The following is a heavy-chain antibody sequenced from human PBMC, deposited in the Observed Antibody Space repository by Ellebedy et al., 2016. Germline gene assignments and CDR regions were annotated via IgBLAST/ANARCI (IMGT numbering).Heavy chain of an antibody. CDR2: IGTAGET. Sequence: GGSLRLSCAASGLTFSTYDMHWVRQATGKGLEWVSGIGTAGETYYPGSVKGRFTISRDNSKNTLYLQMNSLRAEDTAVYYCARDKLGYSSSSGPLDYWGQGTLVTVSS. J-gene: IGHJ4*02. V-gene: IGHV3-13*01. CDR3: ARDKLGYSSSSGPLDY. D-gene: IGHD6-6*01. CDR1: GLTFSTYD.